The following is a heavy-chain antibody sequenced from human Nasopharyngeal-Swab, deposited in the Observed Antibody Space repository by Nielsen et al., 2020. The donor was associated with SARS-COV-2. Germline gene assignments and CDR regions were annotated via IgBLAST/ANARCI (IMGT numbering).Heavy chain of an antibody. J-gene: IGHJ3*02. CDR2: IYYSGST. CDR3: ARAPCITIFGVVQAFDI. Sequence: WIRQPPGKGLEWIGYIYYSGSTYYNPSLKSRVTISVDTSKNQFSLKLSPVTAADTAVYYCARAPCITIFGVVQAFDIWGQGTMVTVSS. V-gene: IGHV4-31*02. D-gene: IGHD3-3*01.